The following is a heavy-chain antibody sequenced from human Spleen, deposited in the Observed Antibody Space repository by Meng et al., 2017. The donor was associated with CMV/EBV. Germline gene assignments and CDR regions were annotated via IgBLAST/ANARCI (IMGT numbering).Heavy chain of an antibody. CDR1: GFNFSVYG. CDR2: ISNDGSEK. J-gene: IGHJ4*02. Sequence: GESLKISCEGSGFNFSVYGMHWVRQAPGKGLEWVTIISNDGSEKYYADSVKGRFSISRDNSKNTLYMQMNSLRPEDTAVYYCAKDSPLFGSNTPYFDSWGQGTLVTVSS. D-gene: IGHD4-23*01. CDR3: AKDSPLFGSNTPYFDS. V-gene: IGHV3-30*18.